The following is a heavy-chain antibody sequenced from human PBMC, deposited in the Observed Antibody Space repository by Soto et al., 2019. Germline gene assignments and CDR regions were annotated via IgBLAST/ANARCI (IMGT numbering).Heavy chain of an antibody. V-gene: IGHV1-3*01. J-gene: IGHJ4*02. Sequence: ASVKVSCKASGYTFTSYAMYWVRQAPGQRLEWMGWINAGNGNTKYSQKFQGRVTITRDTSASTAYMELSSQRSEDTAVYYCARDLGFGLSDYWGQGTLVTVSS. CDR3: ARDLGFGLSDY. CDR2: INAGNGNT. CDR1: GYTFTSYA. D-gene: IGHD3-10*01.